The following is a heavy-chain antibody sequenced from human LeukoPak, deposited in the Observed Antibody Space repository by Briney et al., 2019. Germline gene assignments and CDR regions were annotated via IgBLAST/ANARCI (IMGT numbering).Heavy chain of an antibody. CDR2: INHSGTT. J-gene: IGHJ4*02. CDR3: AREGRMSMGIEY. Sequence: SETLFLTCGVYGGSLSGYFWSWIRQPPGKGLEWIGEINHSGTTNFNPSLKSRVTISVDTSKNQFSLKLSSVTAADTAVYFCAREGRMSMGIEYWGQGTPVTVSS. D-gene: IGHD4/OR15-4a*01. V-gene: IGHV4-34*01. CDR1: GGSLSGYF.